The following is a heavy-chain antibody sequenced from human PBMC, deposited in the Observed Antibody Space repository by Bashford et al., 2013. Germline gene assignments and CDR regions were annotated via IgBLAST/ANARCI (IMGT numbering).Heavy chain of an antibody. J-gene: IGHJ6*02. CDR2: IYYSGST. V-gene: IGHV4-30-4*08. Sequence: SETLSLTCTVSGGSISSGGYYWSWIRQPPGKGLEWIGYIYYSGSTYYNPSLKSRVTISVDTSKNQFSLKLSSVTAADTAVYYCAREKHGDSVSVSYGMDVWGQGTTVTVSS. CDR3: AREKHGDSVSVSYGMDV. D-gene: IGHD4-17*01. CDR1: GGSISSGGYY.